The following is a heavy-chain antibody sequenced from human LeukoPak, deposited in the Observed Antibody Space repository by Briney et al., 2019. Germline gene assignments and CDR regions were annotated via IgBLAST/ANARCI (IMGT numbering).Heavy chain of an antibody. CDR1: GGTFSSYA. CDR3: ARGPYYDSSGYRYYFDY. V-gene: IGHV1-18*01. D-gene: IGHD3-22*01. CDR2: ISAYNGNT. Sequence: ASVKVSCKASGGTFSSYAISWVRQAPGQGLEWMGWISAYNGNTNYAQKLQGRVTMTTDTSTSTAYMELRSLRSDDTAVYYCARGPYYDSSGYRYYFDYWGQGTLVTVSS. J-gene: IGHJ4*02.